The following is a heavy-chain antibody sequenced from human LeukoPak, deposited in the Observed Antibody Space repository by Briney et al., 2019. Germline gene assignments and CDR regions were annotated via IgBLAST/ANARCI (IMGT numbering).Heavy chain of an antibody. CDR2: ISSSGNII. Sequence: GGSLRLSCAASGFTFSNYGMHWVRQAPGKGLEWVSYISSSGNIIYYADSVKGRFTISRDNAKNSLYLQMNSLRAEDTAVYYCARRRYNWNAIDYWGQGTLVTVSS. D-gene: IGHD1-20*01. CDR3: ARRRYNWNAIDY. V-gene: IGHV3-48*04. CDR1: GFTFSNYG. J-gene: IGHJ4*02.